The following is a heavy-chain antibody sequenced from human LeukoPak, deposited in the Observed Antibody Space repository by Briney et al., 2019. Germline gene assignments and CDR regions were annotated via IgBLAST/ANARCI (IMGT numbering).Heavy chain of an antibody. CDR1: GYTLTELS. CDR3: ASRLYDSNGQYYFDY. CDR2: FDPEDGET. D-gene: IGHD3-22*01. Sequence: ASVKVSCKVSGYTLTELSMHWVRQAPGKGLEWMGGFDPEDGETIYAQKFQGRVTMTEDTSTDTAYMELSSLRSEDTAVYYCASRLYDSNGQYYFDYWGQGTLVTVSS. J-gene: IGHJ4*02. V-gene: IGHV1-24*01.